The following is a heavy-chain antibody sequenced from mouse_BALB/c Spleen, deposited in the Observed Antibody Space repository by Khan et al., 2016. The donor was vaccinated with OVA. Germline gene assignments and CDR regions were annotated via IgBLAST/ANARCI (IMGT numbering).Heavy chain of an antibody. CDR2: INPNNGGT. D-gene: IGHD3-1*01. CDR3: KRGGYGGFAY. CDR1: GYTFTSYQ. Sequence: QVQLQQSGAELVKPGASVKLSCKASGYTFTSYQMYWVKQRPGQGLEWIGEINPNNGGTNFNEKFKSKATLTVDKSSSTAFMQLSSLTSEHSALYYCKRGGYGGFAYWGQGTLVTVSA. V-gene: IGHV1S81*02. J-gene: IGHJ3*01.